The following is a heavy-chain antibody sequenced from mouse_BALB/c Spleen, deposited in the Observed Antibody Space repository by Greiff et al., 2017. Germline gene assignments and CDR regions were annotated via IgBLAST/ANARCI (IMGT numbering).Heavy chain of an antibody. Sequence: EVQVVESGGGLVQPGGSLKLSCAASGFTFSSYGMSWVRQTPDKRLELVATINSNGGSTYYPDSVKGRFTISRDNAKNTLYLQMSSLKSEDTAMYYCARDHGPYWYFDVWGAGTTVTVSS. J-gene: IGHJ1*01. CDR3: ARDHGPYWYFDV. CDR2: INSNGGST. CDR1: GFTFSSYG. D-gene: IGHD1-1*02. V-gene: IGHV5-6-3*01.